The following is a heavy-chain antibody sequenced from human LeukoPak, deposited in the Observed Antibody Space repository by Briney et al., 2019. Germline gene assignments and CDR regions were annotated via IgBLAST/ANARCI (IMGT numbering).Heavy chain of an antibody. CDR1: GYTFTGFY. Sequence: GASVKVSCKPSGYTFTGFYIHWVRRAPGQGLQWMGWINPKNGATKYSQNFRGRVTMTRDTSIDTAYMELSSLTSDDTAIYYCARPTHRLTVTTAIDYWGLGTLVTVSS. J-gene: IGHJ4*02. D-gene: IGHD4-17*01. CDR3: ARPTHRLTVTTAIDY. V-gene: IGHV1-2*02. CDR2: INPKNGAT.